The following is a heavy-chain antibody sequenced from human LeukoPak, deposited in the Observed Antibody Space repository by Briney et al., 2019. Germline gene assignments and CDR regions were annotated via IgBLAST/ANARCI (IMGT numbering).Heavy chain of an antibody. V-gene: IGHV4-34*01. CDR1: DGSFSGYY. CDR2: LHPSGST. D-gene: IGHD6-19*01. J-gene: IGHJ4*02. CDR3: ARDRWYSSGWYSDY. Sequence: PSETLSLTCAVYDGSFSGYYCNWVRQPSGKGLEWIGELHPSGSTSYNTSLRSRLTISVDTSKNQCSLKLTSVTAADTAVYYCARDRWYSSGWYSDYWGQGTLVTVSS.